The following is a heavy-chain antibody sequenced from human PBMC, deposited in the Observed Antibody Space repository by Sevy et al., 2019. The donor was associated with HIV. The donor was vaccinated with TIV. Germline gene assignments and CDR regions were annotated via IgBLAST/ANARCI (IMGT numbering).Heavy chain of an antibody. CDR1: GFTCIRYA. CDR3: ARDKGESSSSFLGELSY. V-gene: IGHV3-30*04. Sequence: GGSLRLYCAASGFTCIRYAMNWVRQAPGKGLEWVAVISSDGRNKYYADSVKGRLTISRDNSKNTLYLQMNSLRSEDMALYYCARDKGESSSSFLGELSYWGQGTLVTVSS. J-gene: IGHJ4*02. CDR2: ISSDGRNK. D-gene: IGHD3-16*02.